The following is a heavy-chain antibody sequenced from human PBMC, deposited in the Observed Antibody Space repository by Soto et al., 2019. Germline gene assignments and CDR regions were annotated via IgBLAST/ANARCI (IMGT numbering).Heavy chain of an antibody. V-gene: IGHV3-33*01. D-gene: IGHD2-8*01. CDR2: IWYDGSNK. CDR1: GFTFSSYG. J-gene: IGHJ4*02. CDR3: ARGGLLYAMGDYCDY. Sequence: QVQLVESGGGVVQPGRSLRLSCAASGFTFSSYGMHWVRQAPGKGLEWVAVIWYDGSNKYYADSVKGRFTISRDNSKNTLYLQRNSLRAEDTAVYYCARGGLLYAMGDYCDYWGQGTLVTVSS.